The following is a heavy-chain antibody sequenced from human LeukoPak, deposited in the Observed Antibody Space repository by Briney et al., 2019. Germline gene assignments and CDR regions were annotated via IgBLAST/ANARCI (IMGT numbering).Heavy chain of an antibody. D-gene: IGHD4-17*01. J-gene: IGHJ4*02. V-gene: IGHV3-23*01. Sequence: GGSLRLSCAASGFTFSSYAMSWVRQAPGKGLEWVSAISGSGGSTYYADSVKGRFTISRDNSKNTLYLQMNSLRAEDTAVYYCXXXETTVXXXXPFDYWGQGTLVTVSS. CDR2: ISGSGGST. CDR1: GFTFSSYA. CDR3: XXXETTVXXXXPFDY.